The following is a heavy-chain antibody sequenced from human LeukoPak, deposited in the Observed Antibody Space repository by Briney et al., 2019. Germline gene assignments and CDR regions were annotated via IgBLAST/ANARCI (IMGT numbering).Heavy chain of an antibody. D-gene: IGHD6-19*01. J-gene: IGHJ4*02. V-gene: IGHV3-21*06. CDR1: GFTFSSYS. CDR2: ISSSSSYI. CDR3: ARDHSGWYNYYFDS. Sequence: PGGSLRLSCAASGFTFSSYSMNWVRQAPGKGLEWVSSISSSSSYIYYADSVKGRFTISRDNAGNSLFLQMSSLRAEDTAVYFCARDHSGWYNYYFDSWGQGTLVTVSS.